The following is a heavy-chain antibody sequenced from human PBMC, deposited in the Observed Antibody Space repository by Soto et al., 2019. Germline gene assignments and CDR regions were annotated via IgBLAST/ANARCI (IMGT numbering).Heavy chain of an antibody. Sequence: EVQLLESGGGLVQPGGSLRLSCAASGFTFSSYAMSWVRQAPGKGLEWVSAISGSGGSTYYADSVKGRFTISRDNSKNTLYVQMNSLRAEDTAVYYCAKGGYYDSSGYGYFQHWGQGTLVTVSS. CDR1: GFTFSSYA. D-gene: IGHD3-22*01. V-gene: IGHV3-23*01. CDR2: ISGSGGST. J-gene: IGHJ1*01. CDR3: AKGGYYDSSGYGYFQH.